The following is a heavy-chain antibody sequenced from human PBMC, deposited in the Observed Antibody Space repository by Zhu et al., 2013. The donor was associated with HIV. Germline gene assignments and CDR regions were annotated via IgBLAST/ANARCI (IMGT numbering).Heavy chain of an antibody. J-gene: IGHJ4*02. CDR3: ARGFVGGYPYYFDY. CDR2: INPNSGGT. V-gene: IGHV1-2*02. Sequence: QVQLVQSGAEVKKPGASVKVSCEVSGYTFTGYYMHWVRQAPGRGLEWMGWINPNSGGTNYAQKFQGRVTMTRDTSISTAYMELSRLRSDDTAVYYCARGFVGGYPYYFDYWGQGTLVTVSS. D-gene: IGHD3-22*01. CDR1: GYTFTGYY.